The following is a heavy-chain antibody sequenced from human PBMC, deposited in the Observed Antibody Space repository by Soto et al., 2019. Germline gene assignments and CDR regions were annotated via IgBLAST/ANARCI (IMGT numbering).Heavy chain of an antibody. J-gene: IGHJ4*02. CDR2: INHSGST. D-gene: IGHD3-22*01. V-gene: IGHV4-34*01. Sequence: SETLSLTCAVYGGSFSGYYWSWIRQPPGKGLEWIGEINHSGSTNYNPSLKSRVTISVDTSKNQFSLKLSSVTAADTAVYYCARGPYYYDSSGGRPHDYWGQGTLVTVSS. CDR3: ARGPYYYDSSGGRPHDY. CDR1: GGSFSGYY.